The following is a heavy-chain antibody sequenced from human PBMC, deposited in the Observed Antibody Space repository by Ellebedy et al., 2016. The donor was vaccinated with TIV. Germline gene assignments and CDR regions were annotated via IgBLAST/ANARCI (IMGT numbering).Heavy chain of an antibody. J-gene: IGHJ3*02. CDR2: ISGSGGST. Sequence: GESLKISXAASGFTFSSYAMSWFRQAPGKGLEWVSAISGSGGSTYYADSVKGRFTISRDNSKNKLYLQMNSLRAEDTAVYYCARDQEYDAFDIWGQGTMVTVSS. CDR3: ARDQEYDAFDI. CDR1: GFTFSSYA. D-gene: IGHD3-10*01. V-gene: IGHV3-23*01.